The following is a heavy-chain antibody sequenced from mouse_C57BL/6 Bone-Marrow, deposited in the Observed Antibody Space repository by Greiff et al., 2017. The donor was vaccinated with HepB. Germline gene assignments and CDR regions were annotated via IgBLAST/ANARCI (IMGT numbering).Heavy chain of an antibody. Sequence: EVQRVESGGDLVKPGGSLKLSCAASGFTFSSYGMSWVRQTPDKRLEWVATISSGGSYTYYPDSVKGRFTISRDNAKNTLYLQMSSLKSEDTAMYYCARNVWFAYWGQGTLVTVSA. V-gene: IGHV5-6*01. CDR1: GFTFSSYG. J-gene: IGHJ3*01. CDR2: ISSGGSYT. CDR3: ARNVWFAY.